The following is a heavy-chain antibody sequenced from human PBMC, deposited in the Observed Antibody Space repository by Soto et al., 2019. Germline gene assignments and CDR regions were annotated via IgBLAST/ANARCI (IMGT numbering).Heavy chain of an antibody. V-gene: IGHV1-24*01. D-gene: IGHD3-3*01. CDR1: GYTLTELS. CDR2: FDPEDGET. J-gene: IGHJ5*02. Sequence: GASVKVSCKVSGYTLTELSMHWVRQAPGKGLEWMGGFDPEDGETIYAQKFQGRVTMTEDTSTDTAYVELSSLRSEDTAVYYCASHYDFWSGYYSTSSHNWFDPWGQGTLVTVSS. CDR3: ASHYDFWSGYYSTSSHNWFDP.